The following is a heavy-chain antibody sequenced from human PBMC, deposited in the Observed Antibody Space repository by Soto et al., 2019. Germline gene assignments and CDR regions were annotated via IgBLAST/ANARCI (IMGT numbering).Heavy chain of an antibody. CDR1: GYTLTELS. V-gene: IGHV1-24*01. J-gene: IGHJ4*02. CDR2: FDPEDGET. D-gene: IGHD3-3*01. Sequence: ASVKVSFKVSGYTLTELSMHWVRQAPGKGLEWMGGFDPEDGETIYAQKFQGRVTMTEDTSTDTAYMELSSLRSEDTAVYYCARRSLGFLRAAYYFDQWGQGTLVTVSS. CDR3: ARRSLGFLRAAYYFDQ.